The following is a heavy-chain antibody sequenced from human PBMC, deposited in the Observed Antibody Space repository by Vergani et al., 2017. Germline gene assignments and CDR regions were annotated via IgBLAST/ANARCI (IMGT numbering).Heavy chain of an antibody. CDR1: GGSISSSSYY. D-gene: IGHD1-1*01. V-gene: IGHV4-39*01. CDR2: SYDGDTT. J-gene: IGHJ4*02. Sequence: QVQLQESGPGLVKPSQTLSLTCTVSGGSISSSSYYWGWIRQPPGKGLEWVALISYDGDTTYYEDSVKGRFTISRDNSKNTLFLQMHSLRVEDTALYYCAKFPLNITTPDRGDFWGQGSLVTVSS. CDR3: AKFPLNITTPDRGDF.